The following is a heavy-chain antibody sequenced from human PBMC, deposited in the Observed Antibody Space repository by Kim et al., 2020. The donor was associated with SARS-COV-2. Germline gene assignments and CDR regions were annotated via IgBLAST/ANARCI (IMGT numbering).Heavy chain of an antibody. Sequence: GGTNYNPSLKSRVTISVDKSKNQFSLKLNSVTAADTAIYYCAANGYYTIDIWGQGTLVIVSS. CDR3: AANGYYTIDI. J-gene: IGHJ4*02. V-gene: IGHV4-4*02. CDR2: GGT. D-gene: IGHD3-22*01.